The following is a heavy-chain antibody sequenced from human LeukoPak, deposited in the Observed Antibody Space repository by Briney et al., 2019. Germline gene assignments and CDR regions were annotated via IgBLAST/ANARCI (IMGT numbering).Heavy chain of an antibody. J-gene: IGHJ4*02. D-gene: IGHD4-23*01. CDR1: GFTFSSYA. Sequence: PGRCLRLSCAASGFTFSSYAMHWVRQAPGKGLEWEAVISYDGSNKYYADSVKGRFTISRDNSKNTLYLQMNSLRAEDTAVYYCARDGDYGGNLSVYWGQGTLVTVSS. CDR2: ISYDGSNK. CDR3: ARDGDYGGNLSVY. V-gene: IGHV3-30*01.